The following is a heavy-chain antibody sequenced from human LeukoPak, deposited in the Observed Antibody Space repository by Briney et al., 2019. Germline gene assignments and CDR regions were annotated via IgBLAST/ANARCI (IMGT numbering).Heavy chain of an antibody. D-gene: IGHD3-22*01. Sequence: PSETLSLTCTVSGGSISGSISGTYWSWVRQPAGKGLEWIGYIYYSGSTNYNPSLKSRVTISVDTSKNQFSLKLSSVTAADTAVYYCASGIYYDSSGYYYYFQHWGQGTLVTVSS. CDR3: ASGIYYDSSGYYYYFQH. V-gene: IGHV4-61*10. CDR1: GGSISGSISGTY. J-gene: IGHJ1*01. CDR2: IYYSGST.